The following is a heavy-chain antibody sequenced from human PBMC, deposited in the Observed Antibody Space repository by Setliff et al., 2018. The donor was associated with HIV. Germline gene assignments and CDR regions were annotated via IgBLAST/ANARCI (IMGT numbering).Heavy chain of an antibody. J-gene: IGHJ4*02. D-gene: IGHD5-18*01. CDR1: GYSISSGYF. CDR3: ARQVGSQYSYWAYYFDS. CDR2: LYHSGTN. V-gene: IGHV4-38-2*01. Sequence: PSETLSLTCAVSGYSISSGYFWGWIRQPPGKGLEWIGSLYHSGTNFYNPSLKSRATISLDTSTNRFSPKLNSVTAADTAIYYCARQVGSQYSYWAYYFDSWGRGALVTVPQ.